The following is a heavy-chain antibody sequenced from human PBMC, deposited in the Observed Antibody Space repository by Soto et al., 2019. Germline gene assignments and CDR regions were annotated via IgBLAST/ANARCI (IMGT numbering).Heavy chain of an antibody. J-gene: IGHJ6*02. D-gene: IGHD3-10*01. CDR2: ISAYNGNT. V-gene: IGHV1-18*01. CDR3: ARDLGDYYGSGNLGMDV. Sequence: QVQLVQSGAEVKKPGASVKVSCKASGYTFTSYGISWVRQAPGQGLEWMGWISAYNGNTNYAQKLQGRVTMTTDTSTSTAYMELRSLRSDDTAVYYWARDLGDYYGSGNLGMDVWGQGTTVTVSS. CDR1: GYTFTSYG.